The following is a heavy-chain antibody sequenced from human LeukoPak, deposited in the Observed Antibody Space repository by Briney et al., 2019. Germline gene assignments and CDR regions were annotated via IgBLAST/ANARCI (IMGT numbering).Heavy chain of an antibody. D-gene: IGHD1-26*01. Sequence: ASVKVSCKASGYIFTNFGISWVRQVRGQGLEWMGCVNPNSGDTNYAQKFQGSVTMTRDTSISTVYMELSRLRSDDTAVYYCARASGSYWWFDSWGQGTLVTVSS. V-gene: IGHV1-2*02. CDR3: ARASGSYWWFDS. CDR1: GYIFTNFG. CDR2: VNPNSGDT. J-gene: IGHJ5*01.